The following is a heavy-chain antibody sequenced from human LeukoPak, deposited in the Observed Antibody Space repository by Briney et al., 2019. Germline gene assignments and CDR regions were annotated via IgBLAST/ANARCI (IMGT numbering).Heavy chain of an antibody. J-gene: IGHJ5*02. Sequence: ASVKVSCKASGYTFTSYYMHWVRQAPGQGLEWMGWINPNSGGTNYAQKFQGRVTMTRDTSISTAYMELTRLRSDDTAVYYCARGLRIAAAGTSWFDPWGQGTLVTVSS. CDR1: GYTFTSYY. V-gene: IGHV1-2*02. CDR2: INPNSGGT. CDR3: ARGLRIAAAGTSWFDP. D-gene: IGHD6-13*01.